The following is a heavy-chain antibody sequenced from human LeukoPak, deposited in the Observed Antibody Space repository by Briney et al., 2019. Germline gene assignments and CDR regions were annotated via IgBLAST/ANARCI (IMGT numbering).Heavy chain of an antibody. CDR2: IRSKPQSYAT. CDR3: TRVGPSTVVDY. V-gene: IGHV3-73*01. CDR1: GFAFSDSA. J-gene: IGHJ4*02. D-gene: IGHD1-26*01. Sequence: GGSLRLSCAASGFAFSDSAIHWVRQASGKGLEWVGRIRSKPQSYATAYDESLKGRFTISRDDSKNTAYLQMSSLKIEDTAVYYCTRVGPSTVVDYWGQGTQVTVSS.